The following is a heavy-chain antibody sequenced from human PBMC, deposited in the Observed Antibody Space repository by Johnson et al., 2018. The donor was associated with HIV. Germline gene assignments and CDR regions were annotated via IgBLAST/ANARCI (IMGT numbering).Heavy chain of an antibody. J-gene: IGHJ3*02. D-gene: IGHD3-16*02. Sequence: VQLVESGGGVVQPGGSLRLSCAASGFTFDDHALHWVRQTPGKGLQWFSIILKGRFTISTDKARNTLHLQMNSLRVEDTAVYYCAREWGVITFGGVIPRNAFDIWGQGTMVTVSS. CDR2: I. CDR3: AREWGVITFGGVIPRNAFDI. CDR1: GFTFDDHA. V-gene: IGHV3-9*01.